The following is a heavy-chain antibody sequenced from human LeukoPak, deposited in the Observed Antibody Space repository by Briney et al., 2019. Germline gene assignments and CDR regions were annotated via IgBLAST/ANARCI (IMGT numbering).Heavy chain of an antibody. D-gene: IGHD2-2*01. CDR1: GFTFGSYW. Sequence: PGGSLRLSCTASGFTFGSYWMHWVRQVPGKGLVWVSRINSDGSNTIYADSVKGRFTISRDNSKNTLYLQMNSLRAEDTAVYYCAKDFLGSSRAFDIWGQGTMVTVSS. V-gene: IGHV3-74*01. J-gene: IGHJ3*02. CDR3: AKDFLGSSRAFDI. CDR2: INSDGSNT.